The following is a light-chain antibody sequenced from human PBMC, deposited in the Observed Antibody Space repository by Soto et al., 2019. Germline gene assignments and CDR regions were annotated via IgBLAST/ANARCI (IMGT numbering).Light chain of an antibody. CDR2: QNR. CDR3: QAWDSTTAV. Sequence: SYELTQPPSVSVSPGQTASITCSGDKLGNKYASWYQQRPGQSPVVVIYQNRKRPSGIPERFFGSNSGNTATLTISGTQAMDEADYYCQAWDSTTAVFGGGTKLTVL. J-gene: IGLJ3*02. CDR1: KLGNKY. V-gene: IGLV3-1*01.